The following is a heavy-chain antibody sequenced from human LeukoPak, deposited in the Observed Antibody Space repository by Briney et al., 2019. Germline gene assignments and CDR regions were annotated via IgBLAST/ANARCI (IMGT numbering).Heavy chain of an antibody. CDR2: IDSDASDI. D-gene: IGHD3-22*01. Sequence: PGGSLRLSCAGSGFTLSNYWMHWVRQAPGKGLVWVSRIDSDASDISYADFVKGRFTISRDNAKNTLYLQMSSLRVEDTAVYYCARVGYYDSSNYYAYFKYWGQGTLVTVSS. CDR1: GFTLSNYW. J-gene: IGHJ1*01. V-gene: IGHV3-74*01. CDR3: ARVGYYDSSNYYAYFKY.